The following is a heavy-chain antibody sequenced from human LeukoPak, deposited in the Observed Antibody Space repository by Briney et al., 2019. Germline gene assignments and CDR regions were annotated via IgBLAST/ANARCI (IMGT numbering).Heavy chain of an antibody. Sequence: GASVKVSCKASGYTFTSYDINWVRQATGQGLEWMGWMNPNSGNTGYAQKFQGRVTITWNTSISTAYMELSSLRSEDAAVYYCARGSHDSSGYYFDYWGQGTLGTVSS. J-gene: IGHJ4*02. CDR1: GYTFTSYD. CDR2: MNPNSGNT. V-gene: IGHV1-8*03. D-gene: IGHD3-22*01. CDR3: ARGSHDSSGYYFDY.